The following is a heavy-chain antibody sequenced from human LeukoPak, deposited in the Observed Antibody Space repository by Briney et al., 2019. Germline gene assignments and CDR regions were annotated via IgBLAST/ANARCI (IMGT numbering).Heavy chain of an antibody. J-gene: IGHJ4*02. CDR3: GRSEQIVGIDY. Sequence: SQTLSLTCTVSGASISSGGFYWSWIRQHPGKGLEWIGYIFYGGNSYNNPSLSSRVTMSVDTSKNQFSLKLSSVTAADTAVYYCGRSEQIVGIDYWGQGTLVTVSS. D-gene: IGHD1-26*01. V-gene: IGHV4-31*03. CDR2: IFYGGNS. CDR1: GASISSGGFY.